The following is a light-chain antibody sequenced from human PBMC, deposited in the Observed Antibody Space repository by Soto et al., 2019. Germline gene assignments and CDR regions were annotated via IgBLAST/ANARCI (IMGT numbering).Light chain of an antibody. V-gene: IGLV2-11*01. CDR2: DVS. J-gene: IGLJ1*01. CDR3: CSYGVYYWYV. CDR1: STDVGGYNY. Sequence: QSVLTQPRSVSGSPGQSVTISCTGTSTDVGGYNYVSWYQQHPGKAPKVMIYDVSKRPSGVPDRFSGSKSGNTASLTISGLQDEDEGDYYCCSYGVYYWYVVGAGTEV.